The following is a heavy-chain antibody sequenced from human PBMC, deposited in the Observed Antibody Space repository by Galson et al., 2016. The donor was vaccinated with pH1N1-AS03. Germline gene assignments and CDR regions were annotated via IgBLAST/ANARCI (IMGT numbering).Heavy chain of an antibody. V-gene: IGHV4-59*01. Sequence: ETLSLTCTVSSGSISSYSWNWIRQPPGKGLEWIGSIYSIGGTNYNPSLASRITISVETSKNQFSLKLRSATAADTAVYYCARATAVGPPYFDYWGQGTVATVSS. D-gene: IGHD6-13*01. CDR2: IYSIGGT. J-gene: IGHJ4*02. CDR1: SGSISSYS. CDR3: ARATAVGPPYFDY.